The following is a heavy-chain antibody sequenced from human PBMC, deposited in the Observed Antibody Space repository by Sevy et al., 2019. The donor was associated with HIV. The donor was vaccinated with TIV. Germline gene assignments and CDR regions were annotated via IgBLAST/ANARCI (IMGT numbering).Heavy chain of an antibody. J-gene: IGHJ4*02. CDR3: TRVDYYDTSGSHY. V-gene: IGHV3-21*01. CDR1: GFTFRDYS. CDR2: ISSGSSYK. D-gene: IGHD3-22*01. Sequence: GGSLRLSCEASGFTFRDYSMNWVRQAPGKGLEWVSSISSGSSYKKYGDSVKGRFTISRDNAKNSLYLQLNSLRAEDTAVHYCTRVDYYDTSGSHYWGQGTLVTVSS.